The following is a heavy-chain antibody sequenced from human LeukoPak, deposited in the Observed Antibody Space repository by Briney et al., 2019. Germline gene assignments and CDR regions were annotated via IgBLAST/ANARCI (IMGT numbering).Heavy chain of an antibody. CDR2: ISGSGDNT. Sequence: PGGSLRLSCAASGFTFSSHAMTWVRQAPGKGLEWVSGISGSGDNTYYADSVKGRFTISSDNSKNTLYVQVNSLGTEDTAAYYCAKGSYYDSSGSFYFDYWGQGTLVTVPS. CDR1: GFTFSSHA. CDR3: AKGSYYDSSGSFYFDY. J-gene: IGHJ4*02. V-gene: IGHV3-23*01. D-gene: IGHD3-22*01.